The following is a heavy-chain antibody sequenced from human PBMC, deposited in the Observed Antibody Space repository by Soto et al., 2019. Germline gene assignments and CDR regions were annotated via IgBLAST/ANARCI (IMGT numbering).Heavy chain of an antibody. CDR1: GFTFSSYA. CDR2: ISYDGSNK. CDR3: ARGDGYNLEDV. J-gene: IGHJ6*02. D-gene: IGHD5-12*01. V-gene: IGHV3-30-3*01. Sequence: QVQLVESGGGVVQPGRSLRLSCAASGFTFSSYAMHWVRQAPGKGLEWVAVISYDGSNKYYADSVKGRFTISRDNSKNTLYLQINSLRAEDTAVYYCARGDGYNLEDVWGQGTTVTVSS.